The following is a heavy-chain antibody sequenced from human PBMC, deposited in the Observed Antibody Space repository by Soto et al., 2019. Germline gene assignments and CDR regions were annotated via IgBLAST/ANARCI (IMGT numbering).Heavy chain of an antibody. CDR3: ARGGASYDILTGYYNYYYYGMDV. CDR1: GFTFGSYS. D-gene: IGHD3-9*01. J-gene: IGHJ6*02. CDR2: ISTSSSAI. Sequence: EAHLAESGGGLVRPGGSLRLSCAASGFTFGSYSMNWVRQGPGKGLEWVCSISTSSSAIYYADSVKGRFTVSRDNAKNSLYLQMNSLTVEDTAIYYCARGGASYDILTGYYNYYYYGMDVWGQGTPVTVSS. V-gene: IGHV3-21*01.